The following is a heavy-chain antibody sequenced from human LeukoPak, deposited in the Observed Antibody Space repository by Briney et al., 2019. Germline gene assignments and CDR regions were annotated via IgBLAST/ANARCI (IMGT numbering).Heavy chain of an antibody. J-gene: IGHJ4*02. Sequence: SETLSLSCTVSGGSISTYYWSWIRQPPGKGLDWIGYIYYSGSTNYNPSLKSRVTISVDTSKNQFSLRLSSVTAADTAVYFCARGGYSYDSPFDYWGQGTLVTLSS. D-gene: IGHD5-18*01. CDR1: GGSISTYY. V-gene: IGHV4-59*01. CDR2: IYYSGST. CDR3: ARGGYSYDSPFDY.